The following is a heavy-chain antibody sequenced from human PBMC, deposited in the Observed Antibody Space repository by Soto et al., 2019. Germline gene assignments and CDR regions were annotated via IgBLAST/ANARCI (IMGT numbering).Heavy chain of an antibody. D-gene: IGHD6-19*01. CDR3: ARDHVAVTNWFDP. J-gene: IGHJ5*02. CDR2: ISSSGSTI. CDR1: GFTFSDYY. V-gene: IGHV3-11*01. Sequence: LRLSCAASGFTFSDYYMSWIRQAPGKGLEWVSYISSSGSTIYYADSVKGRFTISRDNAKNSLYLQMNSLRAEDTAVYYCARDHVAVTNWFDPWGQGTLVTVSS.